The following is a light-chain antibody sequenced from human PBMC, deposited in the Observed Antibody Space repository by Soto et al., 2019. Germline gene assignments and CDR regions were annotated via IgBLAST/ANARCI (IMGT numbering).Light chain of an antibody. J-gene: IGLJ1*01. Sequence: SALTQPASVSGSPGQSITISCTGTNSDVGGYKYVSWYQQHPGKVPKLMIYEVNNRPSGVSHRFSGSKSGNTASLTISGLQAEDEADYYCSSYTSSSTKVFGTGTKLTVL. CDR3: SSYTSSSTKV. CDR1: NSDVGGYKY. V-gene: IGLV2-14*01. CDR2: EVN.